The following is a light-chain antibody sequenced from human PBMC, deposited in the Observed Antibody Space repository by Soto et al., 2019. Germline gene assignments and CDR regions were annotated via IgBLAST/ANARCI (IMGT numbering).Light chain of an antibody. CDR2: GAS. J-gene: IGKJ5*01. CDR1: QSVSSN. Sequence: TQSAGTLSLSAGERATLSCRASQSVSSNLAWYQQKPGQAPRLLIHGASTRVAGIPARFTGSGSGTDFTLTISSLQSEDFAVYYCQQYNIWRSISFGQGTRLEIK. V-gene: IGKV3-15*01. CDR3: QQYNIWRSIS.